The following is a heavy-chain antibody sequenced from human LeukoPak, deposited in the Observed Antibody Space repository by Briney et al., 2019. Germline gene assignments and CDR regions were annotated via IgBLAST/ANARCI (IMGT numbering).Heavy chain of an antibody. D-gene: IGHD3-16*01. J-gene: IGHJ5*02. CDR2: ISGTGGAI. Sequence: GGSLRLSCAASGFTFSSHSMNWVRQAPGKGLEWLSYISGTGGAIYYADSVKGRFIISRDNAKNSLYLQMNSLRDKDTAVYYCARVLGGGWWFDPWGQGTLVTVSS. V-gene: IGHV3-48*02. CDR1: GFTFSSHS. CDR3: ARVLGGGWWFDP.